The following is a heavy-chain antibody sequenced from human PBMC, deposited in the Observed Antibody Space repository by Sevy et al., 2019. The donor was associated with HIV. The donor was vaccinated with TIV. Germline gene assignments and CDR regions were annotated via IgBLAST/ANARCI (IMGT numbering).Heavy chain of an antibody. J-gene: IGHJ3*01. CDR1: GFTFGDYY. Sequence: GGSLRLSCVGSGFTFGDYYISWIRQAPGKGLECVAYISSRSSFTNYTDSVRGRFTISRDNAKNEVFLQMNSMRAEDTGVYYCARGAYDVWGQGTTVTVSS. V-gene: IGHV3-11*06. CDR2: ISSRSSFT. CDR3: ARGAYDV.